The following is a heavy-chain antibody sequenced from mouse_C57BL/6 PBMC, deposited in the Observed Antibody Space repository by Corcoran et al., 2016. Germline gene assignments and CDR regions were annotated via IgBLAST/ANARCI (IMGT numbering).Heavy chain of an antibody. CDR2: INPNNGGT. J-gene: IGHJ2*01. V-gene: IGHV1-26*01. Sequence: EVQLQQSGPELVKPGASVKISCKASGYTFTDYYMNWVTQSHGKSLEWSGDINPNNGGTSYNQKFKGKATLTVDKSSSTAYMELRSLTSEDSAVYYCARRGHYDGSSQYYFDYWGQGTTLTVSS. D-gene: IGHD1-1*01. CDR1: GYTFTDYY. CDR3: ARRGHYDGSSQYYFDY.